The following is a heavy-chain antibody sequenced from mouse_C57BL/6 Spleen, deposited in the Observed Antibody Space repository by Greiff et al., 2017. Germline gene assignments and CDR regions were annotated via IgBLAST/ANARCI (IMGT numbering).Heavy chain of an antibody. Sequence: EVKLMESGGGLVKPGGSLKLSCAASGFTFSDYGMHWVRQAPEKGLEWVAYISSGSSTIYYADTVKGRFTISRDNAKNTLFLQMTSLRSEDTAMYYCARLHYYGSSYDAMDYRGQGTSVTVSS. CDR1: GFTFSDYG. J-gene: IGHJ4*01. D-gene: IGHD1-1*01. V-gene: IGHV5-17*01. CDR3: ARLHYYGSSYDAMDY. CDR2: ISSGSSTI.